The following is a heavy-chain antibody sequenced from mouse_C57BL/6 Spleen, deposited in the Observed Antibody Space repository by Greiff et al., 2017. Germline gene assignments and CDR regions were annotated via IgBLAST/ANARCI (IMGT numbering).Heavy chain of an antibody. CDR3: ARESGVWSYFDY. D-gene: IGHD2-10*02. V-gene: IGHV5-17*01. CDR1: GFTFSDYG. Sequence: DVMLVESGGGLVKPGGSLKLSCAASGFTFSDYGMHWVRQAPEKGLEWVAYISSGSSTIYYADTVKGRFTISRDNAKNTLFLQMTSLRSEDTAMYYCARESGVWSYFDYWGQGTTLTVSS. CDR2: ISSGSSTI. J-gene: IGHJ2*01.